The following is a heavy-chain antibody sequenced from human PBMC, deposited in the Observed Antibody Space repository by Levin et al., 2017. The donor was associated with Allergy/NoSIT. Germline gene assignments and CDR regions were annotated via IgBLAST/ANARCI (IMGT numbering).Heavy chain of an antibody. D-gene: IGHD6-19*01. V-gene: IGHV3-23*01. CDR3: AKKQAGTSGCYFDV. J-gene: IGHJ3*01. CDR2: ITGGGSDT. CDR1: GFAFGDYA. Sequence: GESLKISCAASGFAFGDYAMTWVRQAPGKGLEWVSDITGGGSDTWYGDSVKGRFTVSRDNSKDMLYLELNSLRVEDTGIYYCAKKQAGTSGCYFDVWGQGTTVTVSS.